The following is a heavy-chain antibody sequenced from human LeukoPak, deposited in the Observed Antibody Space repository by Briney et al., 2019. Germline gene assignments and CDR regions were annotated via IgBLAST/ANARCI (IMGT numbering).Heavy chain of an antibody. CDR2: IYYSGST. V-gene: IGHV4-39*01. Sequence: SETLSLTCTVSGGSISSSSYYWGWIRQPPGKGLEWIGSIYYSGSTYYNPSLKSRVTTSVDTSKNQFSLKLSSVTAADTAVYYCARHTDYYYYMDVWGKGTTVTISS. CDR3: ARHTDYYYYMDV. CDR1: GGSISSSSYY. J-gene: IGHJ6*03.